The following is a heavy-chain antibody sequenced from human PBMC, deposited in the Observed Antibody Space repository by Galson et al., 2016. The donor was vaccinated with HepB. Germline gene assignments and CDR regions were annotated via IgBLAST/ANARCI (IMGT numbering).Heavy chain of an antibody. J-gene: IGHJ5*02. V-gene: IGHV1-3*01. CDR3: ARGRDPTTRPRYWFDP. Sequence: SVKVSCKASGYTFTNYAMYWVRQAPGQRLEWMGWINAGNGNTQYSQKFQGRVTITRDTSATTAYMELRSLRSEDTGVFYCARGRDPTTRPRYWFDPWGRGTLVIVSS. CDR1: GYTFTNYA. D-gene: IGHD1-7*01. CDR2: INAGNGNT.